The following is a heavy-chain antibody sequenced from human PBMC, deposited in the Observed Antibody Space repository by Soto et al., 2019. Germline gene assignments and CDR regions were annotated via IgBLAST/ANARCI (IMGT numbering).Heavy chain of an antibody. V-gene: IGHV1-3*04. J-gene: IGHJ5*02. CDR3: ASAISGYVS. Sequence: QVQLVQSGAEVKKPGASVKVACKASGITYTTYAIHWVRQAPGQGLEWMGWINTGNGNTRYSQRFQGRVTLTTDTTASTAYMDVSSLTSEDTAVYSCASAISGYVSWGQGTLITVSS. CDR1: GITYTTYA. CDR2: INTGNGNT. D-gene: IGHD5-12*01.